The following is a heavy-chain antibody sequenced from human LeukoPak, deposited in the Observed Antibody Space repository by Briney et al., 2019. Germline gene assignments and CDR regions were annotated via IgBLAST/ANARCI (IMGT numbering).Heavy chain of an antibody. J-gene: IGHJ4*02. V-gene: IGHV3-66*01. D-gene: IGHD4-17*01. CDR2: IYGSTSA. CDR1: GFTVSSKY. CDR3: ARLNFGDDY. Sequence: GGSLRLSCAASGFTVSSKYINWVRQAPGKGPEWVSLIYGSTSADYADSVKGRFTISRDNSVNTVYLQMNSLRAEDTAIYYCARLNFGDDYWGQGTLVAVSS.